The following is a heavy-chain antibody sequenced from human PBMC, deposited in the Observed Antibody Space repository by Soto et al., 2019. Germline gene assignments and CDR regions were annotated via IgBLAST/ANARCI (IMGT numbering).Heavy chain of an antibody. CDR2: ISASGGST. J-gene: IGHJ4*02. V-gene: IGHV3-23*01. CDR3: AQWRSARAYCGGDCFFHY. CDR1: GFTFNTYA. D-gene: IGHD2-21*02. Sequence: EVQLLDSGGGLVQPGGSLRLSCTASGFTFNTYAMSWVRQAPGKGLEWVSAISASGGSTYYADSVKGRFTIARDNFKNTLYLQMKSLRAEDTAVYYCAQWRSARAYCGGDCFFHYWGQGTLVTVSS.